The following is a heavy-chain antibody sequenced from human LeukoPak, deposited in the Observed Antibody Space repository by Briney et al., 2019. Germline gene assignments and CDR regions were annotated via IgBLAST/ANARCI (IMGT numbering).Heavy chain of an antibody. CDR1: GYTFTSYD. Sequence: ASVKVSCKASGYTFTSYDINWVRQATGQGLEWMGWMNPNSGNTGYAQKFQGRVTMTRNTSISTAYMELSSLRSEDTAVYYCARLNSEDSSGYPTFDYWGQGTLVTVSS. CDR3: ARLNSEDSSGYPTFDY. J-gene: IGHJ4*02. V-gene: IGHV1-8*01. D-gene: IGHD3-22*01. CDR2: MNPNSGNT.